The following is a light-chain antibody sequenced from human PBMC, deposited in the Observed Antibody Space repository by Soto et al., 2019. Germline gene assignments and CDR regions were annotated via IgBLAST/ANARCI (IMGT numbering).Light chain of an antibody. CDR3: QQYDNRPSWT. Sequence: DIQMTQSPSSLSASVGDRVTITCQASQDIRNYLNWYQQKPGKAPKLLIYDASNLETGVPSRFSGSGSGTDFTFTISSLQPEDIATYYCQQYDNRPSWTFGQGTKLEIK. V-gene: IGKV1-33*01. J-gene: IGKJ2*02. CDR2: DAS. CDR1: QDIRNY.